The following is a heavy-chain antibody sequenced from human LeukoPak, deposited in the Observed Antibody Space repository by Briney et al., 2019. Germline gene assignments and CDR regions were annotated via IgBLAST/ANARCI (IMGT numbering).Heavy chain of an antibody. CDR1: GFTFSSYS. Sequence: GGSLRLSCAASGFTFSSYSMNWVRQAPGKGLEWVSSISSSSSYIYYADSVKGRFTISRDNAKNSLYLQMNSLRAEDTAVYYCARESYERGTFDYWGQGTLVTVSS. CDR2: ISSSSSYI. CDR3: ARESYERGTFDY. D-gene: IGHD1-1*01. V-gene: IGHV3-21*01. J-gene: IGHJ4*02.